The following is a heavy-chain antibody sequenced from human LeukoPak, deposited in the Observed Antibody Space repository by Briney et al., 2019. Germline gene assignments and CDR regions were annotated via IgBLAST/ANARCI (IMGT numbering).Heavy chain of an antibody. J-gene: IGHJ4*02. CDR3: AWSIRGSARFDY. CDR2: INQDRSET. CDR1: GFTFSTFW. Sequence: SGGSLRLSCAVCGFTFSTFWMTWVRQAPGKGLEWVANINQDRSETYYVDSVRGRFTISRDNARKSLYLQINSQSAEDTAVYYCAWSIRGSARFDYWGQGTLVTVSS. D-gene: IGHD3-10*01. V-gene: IGHV3-7*04.